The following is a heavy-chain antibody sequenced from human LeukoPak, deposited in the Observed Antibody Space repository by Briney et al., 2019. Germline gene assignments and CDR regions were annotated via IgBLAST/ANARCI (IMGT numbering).Heavy chain of an antibody. V-gene: IGHV6-1*01. CDR3: ARGGLVRGTLNSLSACDI. CDR1: GDSVSSNSAG. CDR2: TYYRSKWYI. Sequence: ASQTLSLTCAISGDSVSSNSAGWNWIRQSPSRGLEWLGRTYYRSKWYIDYAISVNSRITINPDTSKNQFSLQLKSVTPEDTAVYYCARGGLVRGTLNSLSACDIWGQGTMVTVSS. J-gene: IGHJ3*02. D-gene: IGHD3-10*01.